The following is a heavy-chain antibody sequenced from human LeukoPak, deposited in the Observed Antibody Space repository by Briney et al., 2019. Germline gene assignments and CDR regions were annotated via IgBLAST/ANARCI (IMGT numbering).Heavy chain of an antibody. CDR3: ARETRVRWTDY. Sequence: GGSLRLSCAASGFTFGDYYMSWIRQAPGKGLEWLSYISSSGTTIYYADSVEGRFTISRDNAKNSLYLQMNSLRAEDTAVYYCARETRVRWTDYWGQGILVTVSS. D-gene: IGHD5-24*01. CDR1: GFTFGDYY. V-gene: IGHV3-11*04. J-gene: IGHJ4*02. CDR2: ISSSGTTI.